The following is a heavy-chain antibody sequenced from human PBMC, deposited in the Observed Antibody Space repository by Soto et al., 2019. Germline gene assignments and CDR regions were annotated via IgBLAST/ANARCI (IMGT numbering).Heavy chain of an antibody. V-gene: IGHV4-59*01. CDR1: GGSISSYY. D-gene: IGHD3-3*01. Sequence: SETLSLTCTVSGGSISSYYWSWIRQPPGKGLEWIGYIYYSGSTNYNPSLKSRVTISVDTSKNQFSLKLSSVTAADTAVYYCAXLSDYDFWSGRGSGMDVWGQGATVTVSS. CDR2: IYYSGST. CDR3: AXLSDYDFWSGRGSGMDV. J-gene: IGHJ6*02.